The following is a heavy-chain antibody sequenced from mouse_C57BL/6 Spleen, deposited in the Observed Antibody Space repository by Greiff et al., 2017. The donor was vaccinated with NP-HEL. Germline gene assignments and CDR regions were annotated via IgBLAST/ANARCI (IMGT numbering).Heavy chain of an antibody. CDR2: INPSSGYT. V-gene: IGHV1-7*01. D-gene: IGHD4-1*02. CDR1: GYTFTSYW. J-gene: IGHJ4*01. CDR3: ARSQLAYYYAMDY. Sequence: VQLQQSGAELAKPGASMKLSCKASGYTFTSYWMHWVKQRPGQGLEWIGYINPSSGYTKYNQKFKDKATLTADKSSSTAYMQLSSLTYEDSAVYYCARSQLAYYYAMDYWGQGTSVTVSS.